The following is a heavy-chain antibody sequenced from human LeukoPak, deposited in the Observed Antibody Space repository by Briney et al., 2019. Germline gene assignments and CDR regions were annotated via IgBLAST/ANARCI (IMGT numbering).Heavy chain of an antibody. J-gene: IGHJ4*02. Sequence: GGSLRLSCAASGFTFSSYAISWVRQAPGKGLVWVSRISTDASSTTYADSVKGRFTISRDNAKDTLYLQMSSLRAEDTAVYYCTGHHQAYSRTYWGQGTLVTVSS. CDR2: ISTDASST. D-gene: IGHD6-13*01. CDR1: GFTFSSYA. CDR3: TGHHQAYSRTY. V-gene: IGHV3-74*01.